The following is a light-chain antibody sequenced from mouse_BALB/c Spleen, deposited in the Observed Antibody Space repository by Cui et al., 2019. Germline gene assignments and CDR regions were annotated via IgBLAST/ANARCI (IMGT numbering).Light chain of an antibody. CDR2: YAT. J-gene: IGKJ5*01. CDR1: QDIVKN. Sequence: EIQMTQSPSSMSASLGDRITITCQATQDIVKNLNWYQQKPGKPPSFLIYYATELAEGVPSRFSGSGSGSDYSLTISNLESEDFADYYCLQFYEFPPLTFGAGTKLELK. V-gene: IGKV14-130*01. CDR3: LQFYEFPPLT.